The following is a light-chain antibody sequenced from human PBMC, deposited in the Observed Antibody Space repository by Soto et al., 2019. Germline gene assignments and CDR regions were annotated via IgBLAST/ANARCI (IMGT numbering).Light chain of an antibody. CDR2: EGI. J-gene: IGLJ3*02. V-gene: IGLV2-23*01. CDR3: CSYAGSSTWV. CDR1: SSDVGSYNL. Sequence: QSVLTQPASVSGSPGQSITISCTGTSSDVGSYNLVSWYQQHPGKAPKLMIFEGIKRPSGVSNRFSGSKSDNTASLTISGLQAEDEADYYCCSYAGSSTWVFGGGTKVTVL.